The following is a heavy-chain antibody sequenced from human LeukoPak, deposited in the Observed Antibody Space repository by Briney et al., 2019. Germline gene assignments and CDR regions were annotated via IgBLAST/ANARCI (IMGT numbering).Heavy chain of an antibody. CDR1: GFTFSSYW. Sequence: PGGSLRLSCAASGFTFSSYWMSWVRQAPGKGLEWVAYIHSDGSTKYYADSVKGRFTISRDTSKNTLNLQMNSLRTGDTAVYYCGYFGSGSYYTPDTWGQGTLVTVSS. V-gene: IGHV3-30*02. CDR3: GYFGSGSYYTPDT. D-gene: IGHD3-10*01. CDR2: IHSDGSTK. J-gene: IGHJ5*02.